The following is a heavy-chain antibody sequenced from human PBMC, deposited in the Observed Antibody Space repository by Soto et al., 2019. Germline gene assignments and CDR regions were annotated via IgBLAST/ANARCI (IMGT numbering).Heavy chain of an antibody. CDR2: IYISGST. Sequence: PSETLSLTCTVSGGSISSYYWNWIRQPPGKGLEWIGRIYISGSTNYNPSLKSRGTISVETYKNQFSLKLSSVTAADTAAAYCAKDPHDFWSGYYTGAYYYYGMDVWGQGTTVTVSS. CDR3: AKDPHDFWSGYYTGAYYYYGMDV. V-gene: IGHV4-4*07. CDR1: GGSISSYY. D-gene: IGHD3-3*01. J-gene: IGHJ6*02.